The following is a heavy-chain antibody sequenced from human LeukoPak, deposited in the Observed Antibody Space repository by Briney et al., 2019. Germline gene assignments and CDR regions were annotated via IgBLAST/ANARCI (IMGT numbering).Heavy chain of an antibody. J-gene: IGHJ5*01. CDR3: AKDLLRFDS. Sequence: GGSLRLSCAVSGFTFSNYAMTWVRQAPGKGLDWVSAASVSAGSTYYADSVKGRFTISRDNSKNTLYLQMNSLTAEDTAIYYCAKDLLRFDSWGQGTLVTVSS. V-gene: IGHV3-23*01. CDR2: ASVSAGST. CDR1: GFTFSNYA.